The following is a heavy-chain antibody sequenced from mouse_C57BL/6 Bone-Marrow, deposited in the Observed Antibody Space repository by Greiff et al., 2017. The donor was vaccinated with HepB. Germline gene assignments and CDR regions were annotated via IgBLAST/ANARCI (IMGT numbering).Heavy chain of an antibody. Sequence: VHLVESGPGLVQPSQSLSITCTVSGFSLTSYGVHWVRQSPGKGLEWLGVIWRGGSTDYNAAFMSSLSITKDNSKSQVFFKMNSLQADDTAIYYCAKEGVTTVVARGSYAMDYWGQGTSVTVSS. V-gene: IGHV2-5*01. J-gene: IGHJ4*01. D-gene: IGHD1-1*01. CDR1: GFSLTSYG. CDR3: AKEGVTTVVARGSYAMDY. CDR2: IWRGGST.